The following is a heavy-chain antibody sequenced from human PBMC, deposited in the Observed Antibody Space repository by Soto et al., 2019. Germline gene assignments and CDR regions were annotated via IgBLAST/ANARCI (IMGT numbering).Heavy chain of an antibody. CDR1: GGSISSYY. CDR2: ISYSGST. J-gene: IGHJ6*02. CDR3: ARSMVRGFKPKAVGMDV. V-gene: IGHV4-59*01. D-gene: IGHD3-10*01. Sequence: SETLSLTCTVSGGSISSYYWNWIRQPPGKGLEWIGYISYSGSTNYNLSLKSRVTILVDTSKNQFSLKLSSVTAADTAVYYCARSMVRGFKPKAVGMDVWGQGTTVTVSS.